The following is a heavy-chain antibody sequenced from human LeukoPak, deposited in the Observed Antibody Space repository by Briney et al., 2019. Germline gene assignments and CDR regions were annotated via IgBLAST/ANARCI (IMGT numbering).Heavy chain of an antibody. CDR3: ARVGNWNDVACYFDY. V-gene: IGHV4-59*11. D-gene: IGHD1-20*01. Sequence: PSETLSLTCTVSGGSISSHYWSWIRQPPGKGLEWIGYIYYSGSTNYNPSLKSRVTISVDTSKNQFSLKLSSVTAADTAVYYCARVGNWNDVACYFDYWGQGTLVTVSS. CDR1: GGSISSHY. J-gene: IGHJ4*02. CDR2: IYYSGST.